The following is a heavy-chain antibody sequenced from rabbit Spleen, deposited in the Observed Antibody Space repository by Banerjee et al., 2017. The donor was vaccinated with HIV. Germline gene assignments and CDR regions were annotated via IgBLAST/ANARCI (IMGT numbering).Heavy chain of an antibody. D-gene: IGHD1-1*01. CDR1: GGSFSGSSY. Sequence: QEQLVESGGDLVKPGASLTLTCIASGGSFSGSSYMCWVRQAPGKGLEWIACIHTGSSAFPYFASWAKGRFTISKTSSTTVTLQMTSLTAADTATYFCARDTSSSFSSYGMDLWGQGTLVTVS. J-gene: IGHJ3*01. CDR3: ARDTSSSFSSYGMDL. CDR2: IHTGSSAFP. V-gene: IGHV1S45*01.